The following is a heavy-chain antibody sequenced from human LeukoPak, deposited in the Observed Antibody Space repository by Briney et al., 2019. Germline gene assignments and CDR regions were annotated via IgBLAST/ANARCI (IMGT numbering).Heavy chain of an antibody. D-gene: IGHD6-25*01. CDR3: VRGVNAAGSN. J-gene: IGHJ4*02. Sequence: GRSLRLSCTASGFAFFNHWMHWVRQPPGKGLVWGSRIDYDGSTTDYAASVKGRFTISRDNAKNTLYLHMKTLRAEDPAVYYCVRGVNAAGSNWGQGALVTVSS. V-gene: IGHV3-74*01. CDR1: GFAFFNHW. CDR2: IDYDGSTT.